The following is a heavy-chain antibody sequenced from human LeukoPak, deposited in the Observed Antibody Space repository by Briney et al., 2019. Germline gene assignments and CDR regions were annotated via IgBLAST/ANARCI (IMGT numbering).Heavy chain of an antibody. CDR3: AREDTAMLPIDY. Sequence: GGSLRLSCAASGFTFSSYSMNWVRQAPGKGLEWVSSISSSSSYIYYADSVKGRFTISRDNAKNSLYLQMNSLRAEDTAVYYCAREDTAMLPIDYWDQGTLVTVSS. J-gene: IGHJ4*02. CDR2: ISSSSSYI. V-gene: IGHV3-21*01. CDR1: GFTFSSYS. D-gene: IGHD5-18*01.